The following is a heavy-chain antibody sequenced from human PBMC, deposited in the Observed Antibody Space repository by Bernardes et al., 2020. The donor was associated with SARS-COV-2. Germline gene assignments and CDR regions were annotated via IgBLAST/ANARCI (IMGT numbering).Heavy chain of an antibody. J-gene: IGHJ4*02. Sequence: GGSLRLSCAASVFTVTDSYMSWVRQAPGKGLDWVSVIFRGGGTYYADSVKGRFIISRDDSKNTLYLQMNSLRADDTAVYYCVRIDEVSGRDFWGQGTLVTVSS. CDR2: IFRGGGT. V-gene: IGHV3-53*01. CDR3: VRIDEVSGRDF. D-gene: IGHD3-3*01. CDR1: VFTVTDSY.